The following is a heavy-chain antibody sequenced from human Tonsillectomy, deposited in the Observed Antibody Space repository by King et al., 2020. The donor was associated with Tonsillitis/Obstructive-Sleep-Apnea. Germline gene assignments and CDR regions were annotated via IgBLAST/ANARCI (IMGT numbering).Heavy chain of an antibody. D-gene: IGHD6-6*01. Sequence: QLVQSGAEVKKPGASVKVSCKASGYTFTGDYMHWVRQAPGQWLEWMGRINPNSGGKNYAQKFQGRGTMTRDTSISTAYMELSRLSSDDTAVYYCARVSSSSVTLPDYWGQGTLVTVSS. V-gene: IGHV1-2*06. CDR2: INPNSGGK. CDR1: GYTFTGDY. J-gene: IGHJ4*02. CDR3: ARVSSSSVTLPDY.